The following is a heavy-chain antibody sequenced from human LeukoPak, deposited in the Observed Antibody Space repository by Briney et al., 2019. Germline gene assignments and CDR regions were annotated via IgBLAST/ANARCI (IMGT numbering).Heavy chain of an antibody. CDR3: AKDRGNDFWSGYRHYYFDY. D-gene: IGHD3-3*01. J-gene: IGHJ4*02. Sequence: GGSLRLSCAASGFTFSSYAMSWVRQAPGKGLEWVSAISGSGGSTYYADSVKGRFTISRDNSKNTLYLQMNSLRAEDTAVCYCAKDRGNDFWSGYRHYYFDYWGQGTLVTVSS. CDR2: ISGSGGST. CDR1: GFTFSSYA. V-gene: IGHV3-23*01.